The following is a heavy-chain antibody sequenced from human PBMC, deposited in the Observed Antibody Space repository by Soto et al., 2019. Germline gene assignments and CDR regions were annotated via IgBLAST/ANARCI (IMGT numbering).Heavy chain of an antibody. CDR3: AKIGIPDYYDSGGYVY. J-gene: IGHJ4*02. CDR1: GFSFRSYA. V-gene: IGHV3-30*18. D-gene: IGHD3-22*01. CDR2: ISDDGSNK. Sequence: QVQLVESGGGVVQPGRSLRLSCAASGFSFRSYAMDWVRQAPGKGLEGVAVISDDGSNKYYADSVKGRFTISRDNSKNTLYLQMNNLRAEDTAVYYCAKIGIPDYYDSGGYVYWGQGTLVTASS.